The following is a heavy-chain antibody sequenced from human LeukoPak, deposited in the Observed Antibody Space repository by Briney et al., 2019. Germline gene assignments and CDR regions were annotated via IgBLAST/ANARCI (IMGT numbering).Heavy chain of an antibody. D-gene: IGHD6-13*01. Sequence: ASVKVSCKASGYTFTSYAMNWVRQAPGQGLEWMGWINTNTGNPTYAQGFTGRFVFSLDTSVSTAYLQISSLKAEDTAVYYCAREKTSRDFGIAAAGKNWFDPWGQGTLVTVSS. CDR1: GYTFTSYA. V-gene: IGHV7-4-1*02. J-gene: IGHJ5*02. CDR2: INTNTGNP. CDR3: AREKTSRDFGIAAAGKNWFDP.